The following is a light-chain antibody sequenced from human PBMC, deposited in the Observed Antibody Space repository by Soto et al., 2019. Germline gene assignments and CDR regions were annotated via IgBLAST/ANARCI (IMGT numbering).Light chain of an antibody. CDR1: QSVSSSY. Sequence: EIVLTQSPGTLSLSPGERATLSCRASQSVSSSYLAWYRQKPGQAPRLLIYGASSRATGIPDRFSGSGSGTDFTLTISRLEPEDFAVYYCQQYGSSRALTFGGGTKVDIK. CDR3: QQYGSSRALT. J-gene: IGKJ4*01. V-gene: IGKV3-20*01. CDR2: GAS.